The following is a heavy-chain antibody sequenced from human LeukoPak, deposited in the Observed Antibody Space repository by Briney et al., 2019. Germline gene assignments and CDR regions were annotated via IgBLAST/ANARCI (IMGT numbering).Heavy chain of an antibody. D-gene: IGHD1-1*01. V-gene: IGHV3-43D*03. CDR2: ISWDGGST. Sequence: GGSLRLSCAASGFTFDDYAMHWVRQAPGKGLEWVSLISWDGGSTYYADSVKGRFTISRDNSKNSLYLQMNSLRAEDTALYYCGKDKLEIGYYYYYMDVSGKGNPVTVSS. CDR1: GFTFDDYA. CDR3: GKDKLEIGYYYYYMDV. J-gene: IGHJ6*03.